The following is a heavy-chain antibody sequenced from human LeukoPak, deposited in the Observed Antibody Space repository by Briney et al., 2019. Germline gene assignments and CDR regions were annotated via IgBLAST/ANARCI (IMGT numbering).Heavy chain of an antibody. J-gene: IGHJ4*02. V-gene: IGHV3-20*04. CDR3: ARDGHGWYSDS. CDR1: GFTFDDYG. D-gene: IGHD6-19*01. Sequence: GGSLRLSCAASGFTFDDYGMSWVRQSPGKGLEWVSGINTDGGRTGYADSVKGRFTISRDTAKNSLYLQMNSLRADDTAFYYCARDGHGWYSDSWGQGILVIVSS. CDR2: INTDGGRT.